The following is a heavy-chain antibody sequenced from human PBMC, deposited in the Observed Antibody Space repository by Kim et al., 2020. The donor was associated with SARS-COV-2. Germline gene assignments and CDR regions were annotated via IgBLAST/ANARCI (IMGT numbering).Heavy chain of an antibody. CDR2: INHSGST. CDR3: ARGRGLMVYARLDKGRARGGMDV. Sequence: SETLSLTCAVYGGSFSGYYWSWIRQPPGKGLEWIGEINHSGSTNYNPSLKSRVTISVDTTKNQSSLKLSSVTAADTAVYYCARGRGLMVYARLDKGRARGGMDVWGQGTTGSVSS. V-gene: IGHV4-34*01. CDR1: GGSFSGYY. J-gene: IGHJ6*02. D-gene: IGHD2-8*01.